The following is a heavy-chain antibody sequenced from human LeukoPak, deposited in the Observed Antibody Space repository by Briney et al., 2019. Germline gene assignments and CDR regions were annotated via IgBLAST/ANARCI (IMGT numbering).Heavy chain of an antibody. CDR1: EFSVGSNY. Sequence: GGSLRLSCAASEFSVGSNYMTWVRQAPGKGLEWVAVISYDGSNKYYADSVKGRFTISRDNSKNTLYLQMNSLRAEDTAMYYCAKDGYSDSSGGFDCWGQGTLVTVSS. CDR3: AKDGYSDSSGGFDC. CDR2: ISYDGSNK. D-gene: IGHD6-6*01. J-gene: IGHJ4*02. V-gene: IGHV3-30*18.